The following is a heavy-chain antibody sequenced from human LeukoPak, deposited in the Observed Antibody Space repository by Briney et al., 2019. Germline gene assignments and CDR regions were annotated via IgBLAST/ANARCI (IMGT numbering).Heavy chain of an antibody. CDR1: EFTFSNYG. Sequence: GGSLRLSCAASEFTFSNYGMHWVRQAPGKGLEWVTFIRYDGSNKYYANSVKGRFTISRDNSKNTLSLQVGSLRPEDMAVYYCARGHFWSGYSYQDYYYYMDVWGKGTTVTVSS. D-gene: IGHD3-3*02. J-gene: IGHJ6*03. CDR3: ARGHFWSGYSYQDYYYYMDV. CDR2: IRYDGSNK. V-gene: IGHV3-30*02.